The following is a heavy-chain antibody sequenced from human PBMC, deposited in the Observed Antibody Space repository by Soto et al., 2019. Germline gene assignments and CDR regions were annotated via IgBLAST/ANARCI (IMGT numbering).Heavy chain of an antibody. Sequence: EVQLVESGGGLVKPGGSLRLSCAASGFTFSRYSINWVRQAPGKGLEWVSSITSSSSYIYYADSVKGRFTISRDNAKNSLYLQMNSLRAEDTAVYYCARSSGENYYYYGMDVWGQGTTVTVSS. CDR3: ARSSGENYYYYGMDV. CDR1: GFTFSRYS. CDR2: ITSSSSYI. J-gene: IGHJ6*02. D-gene: IGHD3-10*01. V-gene: IGHV3-21*01.